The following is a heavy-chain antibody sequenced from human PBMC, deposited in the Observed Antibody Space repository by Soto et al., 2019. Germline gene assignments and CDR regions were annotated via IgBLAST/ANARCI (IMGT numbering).Heavy chain of an antibody. Sequence: SSETLSLTCIVSGGSMNNYYWSWIRQPPGKGLEWIGYIYYSGFTNYSPSLKSRVTMSVDTSKNQFSLKLSSVTAADTAVYYCARRLSAASYSYRLDVWGQGTTVTVSS. CDR2: IYYSGFT. D-gene: IGHD3-16*02. CDR3: ARRLSAASYSYRLDV. V-gene: IGHV4-59*01. J-gene: IGHJ6*02. CDR1: GGSMNNYY.